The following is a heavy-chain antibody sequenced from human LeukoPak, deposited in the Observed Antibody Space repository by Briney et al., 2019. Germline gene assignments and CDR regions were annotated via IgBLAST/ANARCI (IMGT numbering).Heavy chain of an antibody. Sequence: SETLSLTCTVSGGSISSYYWSWIRQPPGKGLEWIGYIYYSGSINYNPSLKSRVTISVDTSKNQFSLKLSSVTAADTAVYYCARGGSGSFYWGQGTLVTVSS. CDR2: IYYSGSI. J-gene: IGHJ4*02. V-gene: IGHV4-59*01. D-gene: IGHD3-10*01. CDR3: ARGGSGSFY. CDR1: GGSISSYY.